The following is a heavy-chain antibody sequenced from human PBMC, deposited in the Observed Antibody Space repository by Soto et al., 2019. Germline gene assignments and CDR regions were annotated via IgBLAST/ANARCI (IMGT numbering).Heavy chain of an antibody. J-gene: IGHJ4*02. CDR2: ISSNGGST. CDR1: GFTFSSYA. Sequence: EVQLVESGGGLVQPGGSLRLSCAASGFTFSSYAMHWVRQAPGKGLEYVSAISSNGGSTYYANSVKGRFTISRDNSKNTLYLQMGSLRAEDMAVYYGAVQHQGGVDYWGQGTLVTVSS. D-gene: IGHD3-10*01. CDR3: AVQHQGGVDY. V-gene: IGHV3-64*01.